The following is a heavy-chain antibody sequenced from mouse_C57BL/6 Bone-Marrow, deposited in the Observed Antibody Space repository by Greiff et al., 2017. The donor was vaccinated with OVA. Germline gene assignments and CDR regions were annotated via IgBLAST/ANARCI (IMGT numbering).Heavy chain of an antibody. V-gene: IGHV1-82*01. CDR1: GYAFSSSW. J-gene: IGHJ1*03. CDR3: ARRGTVVATGYFDV. D-gene: IGHD1-1*01. Sequence: QVQLKESGPELVKPGASVKISCKASGYAFSSSWMNWVKQRPGKGLEWIGRIYPGDGDTNYNGKFKGKATLTADKSSSTAYMQLSSLTSEDSAVYFCARRGTVVATGYFDVWGTGTTVTVSS. CDR2: IYPGDGDT.